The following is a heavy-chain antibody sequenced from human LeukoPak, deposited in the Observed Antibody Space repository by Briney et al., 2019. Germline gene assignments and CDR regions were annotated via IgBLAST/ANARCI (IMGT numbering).Heavy chain of an antibody. CDR1: GGSISNYY. V-gene: IGHV4-59*08. D-gene: IGHD3-22*01. J-gene: IGHJ4*02. Sequence: SETLSLTCTVSGGSISNYYWNWIRQPPGKGLEWIGNILYSGSTNYNPSLKSRVTISVDTSKNQFSLKLSSVTAADTADYYCVRRVAGSSYRDYWGQGTLVTVSS. CDR2: ILYSGST. CDR3: VRRVAGSSYRDY.